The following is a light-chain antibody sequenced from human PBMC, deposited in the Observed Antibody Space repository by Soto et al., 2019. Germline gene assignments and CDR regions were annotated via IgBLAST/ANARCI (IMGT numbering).Light chain of an antibody. V-gene: IGLV2-23*01. CDR2: EAY. Sequence: QSVLTQPASVSGSPGQSITISCTGTSTDVGSHKLVSWYQQYPGNAPKLIIFEAYKRPSGVSNRFSGSKSGSTASLTSSGLQEEDEADYYCCSNAVGSTYVFGTGTKLTVL. CDR1: STDVGSHKL. CDR3: CSNAVGSTYV. J-gene: IGLJ1*01.